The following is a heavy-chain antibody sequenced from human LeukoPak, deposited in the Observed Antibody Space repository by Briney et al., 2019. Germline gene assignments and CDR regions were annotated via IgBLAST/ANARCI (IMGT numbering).Heavy chain of an antibody. J-gene: IGHJ4*02. CDR1: GFTFSSYA. CDR3: ARPRLRTVTTPTFDY. V-gene: IGHV3-30-3*01. D-gene: IGHD4-11*01. CDR2: ISYDGSNK. Sequence: GRSLRLSCAASGFTFSSYAMHWVRQAPGKGLEWVAVISYDGSNKYYADSVKGRFTISRDNSKNTLYLQMNSLGAEDTAVYYCARPRLRTVTTPTFDYWGQGTLVTVSS.